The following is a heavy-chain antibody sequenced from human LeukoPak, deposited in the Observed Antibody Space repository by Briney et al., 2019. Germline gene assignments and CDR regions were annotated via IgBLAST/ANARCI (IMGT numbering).Heavy chain of an antibody. V-gene: IGHV3-23*01. CDR2: ISGSGGST. J-gene: IGHJ4*02. CDR3: AKDLGLSSGYSPFDY. CDR1: GFTFSSYA. D-gene: IGHD3-22*01. Sequence: GGSLRLSCAASGFTFSSYAMSWVRQAPGKGLEWVSAISGSGGSTYYADSVKGRFTISRDNSKNTLYLQMNSLRAEDTAVYYCAKDLGLSSGYSPFDYWGQGTLVTVSS.